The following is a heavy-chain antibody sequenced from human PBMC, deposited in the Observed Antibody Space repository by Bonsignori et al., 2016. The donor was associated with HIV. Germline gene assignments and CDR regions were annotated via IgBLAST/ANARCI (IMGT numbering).Heavy chain of an antibody. CDR2: VYYSGST. V-gene: IGHV4-59*01. CDR1: GGSINRYY. CDR3: ARDPSGYYYMDV. D-gene: IGHD6-25*01. J-gene: IGHJ6*03. Sequence: GSLRLSCNVSGGSINRYYWSWIRQPPGKGLEWIGYVYYSGSTNYNPSLKSRVTISVDTSKSQFSLKLSSVTAADTAVYYCARDPSGYYYMDVWGKGTTVTVSS.